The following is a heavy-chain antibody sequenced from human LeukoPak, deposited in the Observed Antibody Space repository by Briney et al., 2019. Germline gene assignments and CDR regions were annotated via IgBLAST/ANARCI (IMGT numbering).Heavy chain of an antibody. V-gene: IGHV3-23*01. CDR1: GFTFSSYA. D-gene: IGHD3-22*01. CDR2: ISGSRNNT. J-gene: IGHJ4*02. CDR3: AKDLSWTYYYDSSGSQGYFDY. Sequence: PGGSLRLSCAASGFTFSSYAMAWVRQAPGKGLEWVSAISGSRNNTYYADSVKGRFTISRDNSKNTLYLQMNSLRAEDTAVYYCAKDLSWTYYYDSSGSQGYFDYWGQGTLVTVSS.